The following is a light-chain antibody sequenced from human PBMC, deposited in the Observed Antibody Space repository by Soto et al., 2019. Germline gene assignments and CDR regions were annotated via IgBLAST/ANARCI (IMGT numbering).Light chain of an antibody. Sequence: QSALTQPASVSGSPGQSITISCTGTSSDVGSYNLVSWYQQHPGKAPKLMIYEVSKRPSGVSNRFSGSKSGNTASLTISGLQAGDEADYYCCSYAGSLYVFGTGTKLTVL. J-gene: IGLJ1*01. CDR3: CSYAGSLYV. CDR1: SSDVGSYNL. CDR2: EVS. V-gene: IGLV2-23*02.